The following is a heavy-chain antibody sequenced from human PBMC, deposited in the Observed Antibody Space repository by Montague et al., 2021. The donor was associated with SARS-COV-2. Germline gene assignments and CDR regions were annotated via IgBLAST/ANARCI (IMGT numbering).Heavy chain of an antibody. CDR2: TYYRSKWYN. J-gene: IGHJ6*02. V-gene: IGHV6-1*01. CDR1: GDSVSSNSAA. CDR3: ARQPLGYDFVYYYYGMDV. D-gene: IGHD5-12*01. Sequence: CAISGDSVSSNSAAWNWIRQSPSRGLEWLGRTYYRSKWYNDYAVSVKSRITINPDTSKKQFSLQLNSVTPEDTAVYYCARQPLGYDFVYYYYGMDVWGQGTTVTVSS.